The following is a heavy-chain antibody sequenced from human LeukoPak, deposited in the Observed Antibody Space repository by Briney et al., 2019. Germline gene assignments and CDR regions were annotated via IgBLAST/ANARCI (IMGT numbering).Heavy chain of an antibody. Sequence: GGSLRLSCAASGFTFSNYDMSWVRQAPGKGLEWISTISASGGRTYYADSVKGRFNISRDNSKNTLYLQMNSLRAEDTAVYYCAKDNSQVGYFDYWGQGTLVTVSS. CDR2: ISASGGRT. D-gene: IGHD2-2*01. V-gene: IGHV3-23*01. J-gene: IGHJ4*02. CDR1: GFTFSNYD. CDR3: AKDNSQVGYFDY.